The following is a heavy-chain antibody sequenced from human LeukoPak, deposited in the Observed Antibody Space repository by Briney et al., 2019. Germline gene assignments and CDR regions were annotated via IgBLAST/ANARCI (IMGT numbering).Heavy chain of an antibody. CDR3: ARDTKDY. CDR1: GFTFGDYT. Sequence: PGGSLRLSCAASGFTFGDYTMYWVRQAPGKGLEWVSLISWDGHNTYYADSVKGRFTISRDNAKNSLYLQMNSLRAEDTGVYFCARDTKDYWGQGTLVVVSS. V-gene: IGHV3-43*01. CDR2: ISWDGHNT. J-gene: IGHJ4*02.